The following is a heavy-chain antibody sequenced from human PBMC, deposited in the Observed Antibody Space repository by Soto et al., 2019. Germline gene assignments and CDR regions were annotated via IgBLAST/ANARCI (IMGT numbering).Heavy chain of an antibody. D-gene: IGHD1-26*01. Sequence: EVQLLESGGGLVQPGGSLRLSCAASGFTFSSYAMSWVRQAPGKGLEWVSAISGSGGSTYYADSVKGRFTISRDNSKNTLYLQMNSLRAEDTAVYCCAKERGSTDYYYYYGMDVWGQGTTVTVSS. CDR3: AKERGSTDYYYYYGMDV. CDR2: ISGSGGST. V-gene: IGHV3-23*01. J-gene: IGHJ6*02. CDR1: GFTFSSYA.